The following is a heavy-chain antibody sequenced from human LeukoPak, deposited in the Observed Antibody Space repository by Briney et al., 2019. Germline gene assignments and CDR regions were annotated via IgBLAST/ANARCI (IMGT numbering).Heavy chain of an antibody. CDR1: GGSISSSSYY. CDR2: IYYSGST. D-gene: IGHD2-2*01. Sequence: SETLSLTCTVSGGSISSSSYYWGWIRQPPGKGLEWIGSIYYSGSTYYNPSLKGRVTISVDTSKNQFSLKLSSVTAADTAVYYCARHVPARIVVVPAATDYWGQGTLVTVSS. CDR3: ARHVPARIVVVPAATDY. J-gene: IGHJ4*02. V-gene: IGHV4-39*01.